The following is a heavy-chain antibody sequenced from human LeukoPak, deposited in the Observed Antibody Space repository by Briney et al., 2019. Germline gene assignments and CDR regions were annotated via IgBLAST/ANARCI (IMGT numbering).Heavy chain of an antibody. Sequence: GGPLRLPCAASGFTLSTYEMNWVRQSPGKGLVWVSHISSSGSTTYYGDSVKGRLPISRDNAKNALYQQMNSLRAEDTAFYYCASPQYFFDYWGQGTLVTVSS. V-gene: IGHV3-48*03. J-gene: IGHJ4*02. CDR3: ASPQYFFDY. D-gene: IGHD5-24*01. CDR2: ISSSGSTT. CDR1: GFTLSTYE.